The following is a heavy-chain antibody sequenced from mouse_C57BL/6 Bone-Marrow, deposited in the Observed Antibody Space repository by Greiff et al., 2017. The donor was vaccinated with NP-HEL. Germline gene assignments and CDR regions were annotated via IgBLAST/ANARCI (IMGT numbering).Heavy chain of an antibody. J-gene: IGHJ4*01. CDR3: ARQGGWLLRNGYAMDY. CDR1: GFSLTSYG. Sequence: QVQLQQSGPGLVAPSQSLSITCTVSGFSLTSYGVHWVRQPPGKGLEWLVVIWSDGSTTYNSALKSRLSISKDNSKSQVFLKMNSLQTDDTAMYYWARQGGWLLRNGYAMDYWGQGTSVTVSS. CDR2: IWSDGST. V-gene: IGHV2-6-1*01. D-gene: IGHD2-3*01.